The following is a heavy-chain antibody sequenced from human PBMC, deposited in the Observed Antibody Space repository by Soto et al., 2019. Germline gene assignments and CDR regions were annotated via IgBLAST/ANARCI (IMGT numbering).Heavy chain of an antibody. D-gene: IGHD5-18*01. V-gene: IGHV1-18*01. CDR3: AKGYNYGYGDY. CDR1: GYTFTTYG. Sequence: QVQLVQSGAEVKKPGASVKVSCKASGYTFTTYGISWVRQAPGQGLEWMGWVSGYNGNTKYAQKFQGRATMTTDTSTATAYMELRSLRSADTAVYYCAKGYNYGYGDYWGLGTLVTVSS. J-gene: IGHJ4*02. CDR2: VSGYNGNT.